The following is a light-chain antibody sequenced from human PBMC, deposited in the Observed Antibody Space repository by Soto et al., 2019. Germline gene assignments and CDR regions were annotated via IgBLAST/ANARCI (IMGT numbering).Light chain of an antibody. CDR2: KAS. J-gene: IGKJ3*01. CDR1: QSIGNW. V-gene: IGKV1-5*03. Sequence: DVQMTQTPSSLSASVGDRVILTCRASQSIGNWLAWYQQKPGKAPKLLIYKASSLESGVPTRFSGSGSGTDFTLTISSLQPEDFATYYCQQYTSYVFGTGTKVDIK. CDR3: QQYTSYV.